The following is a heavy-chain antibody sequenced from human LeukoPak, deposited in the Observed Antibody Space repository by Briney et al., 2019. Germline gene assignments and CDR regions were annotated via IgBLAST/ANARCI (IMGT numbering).Heavy chain of an antibody. J-gene: IGHJ5*02. V-gene: IGHV3-48*04. CDR2: ISGISSGSTSII. CDR3: ARDFWSGYYPEA. Sequence: GXSXXXSCXXSXXTXSTYAXNWVRQAPGKGLEWISYISGISSGSTSIIHYADSVKGRFTISRDNAKNSLHLQMDSLSAEDTAVYYCARDFWSGYYPEAWGQGALVIVSS. CDR1: XXTXSTYA. D-gene: IGHD3-3*01.